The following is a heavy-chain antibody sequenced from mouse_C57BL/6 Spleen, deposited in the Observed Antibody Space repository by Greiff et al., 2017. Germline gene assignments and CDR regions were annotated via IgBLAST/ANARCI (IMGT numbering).Heavy chain of an antibody. CDR3: ARSGGSSGYVTWFAD. CDR1: GYTFTNYW. V-gene: IGHV1-63*01. CDR2: IYPGGGYT. Sequence: QVQLKQSGAELVRPGTSVKMSCKASGYTFTNYWIGWAKQRPGHGLEWIGDIYPGGGYTNYNEKFKGKATLTADKSSSTAYMQFSSLTSEDSAIYSCARSGGSSGYVTWFADWGQGTLVTVSA. J-gene: IGHJ3*01. D-gene: IGHD3-2*02.